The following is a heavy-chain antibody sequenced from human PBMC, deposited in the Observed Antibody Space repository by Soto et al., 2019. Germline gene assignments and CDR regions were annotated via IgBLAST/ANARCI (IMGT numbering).Heavy chain of an antibody. V-gene: IGHV3-21*01. J-gene: IGHJ4*02. D-gene: IGHD4-17*01. CDR3: ARDRGDYEGLVPYSIDH. Sequence: EVQLVESGGGLVKPGGSLRISCAASGFTFSSYSMHWVRQAPGKGLEWVSSISSRSRSIYYADSQKGRFTISRDNTKNSLYLQMNNLRAEDTAVYYCARDRGDYEGLVPYSIDHWGQGTLVTVSS. CDR1: GFTFSSYS. CDR2: ISSRSRSI.